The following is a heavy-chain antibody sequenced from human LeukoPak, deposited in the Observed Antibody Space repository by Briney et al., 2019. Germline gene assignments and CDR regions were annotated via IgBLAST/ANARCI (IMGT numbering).Heavy chain of an antibody. CDR2: MNPNSGYT. D-gene: IGHD3-3*01. CDR3: ARGLYDFWSGPEYSTSFDP. Sequence: ASVKVSCKASGYTFTSYDINWVRQATGQGLEWMGWMNPNSGYTGYAQKFQGRVTMTRNTSISTAYMELSSLRSEDTAVYYCARGLYDFWSGPEYSTSFDPWGQGTLVTVSS. V-gene: IGHV1-8*01. CDR1: GYTFTSYD. J-gene: IGHJ5*02.